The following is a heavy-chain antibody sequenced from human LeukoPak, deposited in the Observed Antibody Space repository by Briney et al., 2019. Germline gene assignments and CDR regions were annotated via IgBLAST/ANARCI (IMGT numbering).Heavy chain of an antibody. CDR3: ARVPVEMATIDY. V-gene: IGHV1-8*01. J-gene: IGHJ4*02. CDR2: MNPNSGNT. CDR1: GYTFTSYD. Sequence: ASVKVSXKASGYTFTSYDINWVRQATGQGLEWMGWMNPNSGNTGYAQKFQGRVTMTRNTSISTAYMELSSLRSEDTAVYYCARVPVEMATIDYWGQGTLVTVSS. D-gene: IGHD5-24*01.